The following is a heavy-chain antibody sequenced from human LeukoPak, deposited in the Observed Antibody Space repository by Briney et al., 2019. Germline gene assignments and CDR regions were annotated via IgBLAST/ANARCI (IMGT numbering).Heavy chain of an antibody. CDR3: ARVRSGSYDAFDI. CDR1: GGSFSGYY. D-gene: IGHD3-10*01. CDR2: INHSGST. V-gene: IGHV4-34*01. J-gene: IGHJ3*02. Sequence: SETLSLTCAVSGGSFSGYYWSWICQPPGKGLEWVGEINHSGSTNYNPSLKSRVTISVDTSKNQFSLKLSSVTAADTAVYYCARVRSGSYDAFDIWGQGTMVTVSS.